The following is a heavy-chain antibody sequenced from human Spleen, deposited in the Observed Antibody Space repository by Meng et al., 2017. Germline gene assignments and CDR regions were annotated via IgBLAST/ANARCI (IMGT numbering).Heavy chain of an antibody. V-gene: IGHV4-30-4*01. CDR2: IYSTGET. CDR1: GDSISSDNSY. Sequence: QPQLQKSGPRLVKPSEACSLTSTFSGDSISSDNSYWSWIRQSPGRGLEWIGFIYSTGETYYNPSLKSRLTISVDTSKNQFSLKLVSVTAADTAVYYCATSLDFWTGDHSGYWGQGILVTVSS. D-gene: IGHD3/OR15-3a*01. J-gene: IGHJ4*02. CDR3: ATSLDFWTGDHSGY.